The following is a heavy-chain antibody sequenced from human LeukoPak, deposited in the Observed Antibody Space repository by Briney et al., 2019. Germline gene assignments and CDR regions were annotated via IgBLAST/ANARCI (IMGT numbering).Heavy chain of an antibody. CDR3: ARVEFSPRYAMDV. CDR2: INPNSGGT. D-gene: IGHD3-10*01. V-gene: IGHV1-2*02. CDR1: GYXFTGYY. J-gene: IGHJ6*02. Sequence: ASVKVSCKASGYXFTGYYVHWVRQAPGQGLEWMGWINPNSGGTNYAQKFQGRVTMTRDTSISTAYMELSSLRSDDTAVYYCARVEFSPRYAMDVWGQGITVTVSS.